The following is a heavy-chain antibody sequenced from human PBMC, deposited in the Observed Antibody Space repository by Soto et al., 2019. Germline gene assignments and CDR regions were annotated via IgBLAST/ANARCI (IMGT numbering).Heavy chain of an antibody. J-gene: IGHJ5*02. CDR1: GYTFTSYG. D-gene: IGHD3-22*01. Sequence: ASVKVSCKASGYTFTSYGISWVRQAPGQGHEWMGAISAYNGNTSYAQKLQGRVTRTTDTSTSTAYMELRSLRSDDTAVYYCARDNYYYDSSARPPRWFGPWGPGTLVTVSS. CDR2: ISAYNGNT. V-gene: IGHV1-18*01. CDR3: ARDNYYYDSSARPPRWFGP.